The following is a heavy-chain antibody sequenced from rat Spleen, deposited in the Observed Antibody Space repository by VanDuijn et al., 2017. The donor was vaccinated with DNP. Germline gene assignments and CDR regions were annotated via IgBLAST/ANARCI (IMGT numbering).Heavy chain of an antibody. CDR2: ISYVGSDT. CDR3: ARHGGGNNYFDN. J-gene: IGHJ2*01. D-gene: IGHD1-10*01. V-gene: IGHV5-31*01. Sequence: EVQLVESGGGLVQPGRSLKLSCVASGFTFNNYWMTWIRQAPGKGLEWVATISYVGSDTYYRDSVKGRFTISRDNAKSTLYLQMDSLRSEDTATYYCARHGGGNNYFDNWGQGVMVTVSS. CDR1: GFTFNNYW.